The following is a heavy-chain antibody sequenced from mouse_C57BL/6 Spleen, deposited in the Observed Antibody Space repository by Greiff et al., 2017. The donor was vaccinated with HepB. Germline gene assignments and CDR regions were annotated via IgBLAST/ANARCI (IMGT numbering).Heavy chain of an antibody. V-gene: IGHV5-17*01. D-gene: IGHD2-1*01. CDR1: GFTFSDYG. J-gene: IGHJ1*03. CDR2: ISSGSSTI. CDR3: ARAPVTRYFDV. Sequence: DVHLVESGGGLVKPGGSLKLSCAASGFTFSDYGMHWVRQAPEKGLEWVAYISSGSSTIYYADTVKGRFTISRDNAKNTLFLQMTSLRSEDTAMYYCARAPVTRYFDVWGTGTTVTVSS.